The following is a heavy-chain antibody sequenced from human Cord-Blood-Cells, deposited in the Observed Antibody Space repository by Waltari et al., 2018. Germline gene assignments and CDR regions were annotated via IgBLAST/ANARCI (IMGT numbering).Heavy chain of an antibody. CDR2: INPSGGST. J-gene: IGHJ4*02. D-gene: IGHD3-22*01. CDR3: VRVEGGYYDSSGYGVADY. Sequence: QVQLVQSGAAVKKPGASVKVSCKASGSTFTSYYMHWVRQAPGQGLEWMGIINPSGGSTSYAQKFQGRVTMTRDTSTSTVYMELSSLRSEDTAVYYCVRVEGGYYDSSGYGVADYWGQGTLVTVSS. CDR1: GSTFTSYY. V-gene: IGHV1-46*01.